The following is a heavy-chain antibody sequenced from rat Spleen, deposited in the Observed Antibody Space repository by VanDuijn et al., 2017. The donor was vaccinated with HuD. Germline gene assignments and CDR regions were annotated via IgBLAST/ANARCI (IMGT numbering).Heavy chain of an antibody. CDR2: LSPDGRNT. V-gene: IGHV5-35*01. Sequence: EVQLVESGGGLVQPGNSLTLSCVGSGFTFSNYGMHWIRQAPKKGLEWVASLSPDGRNTYYPDKVKGRFVISKDNAKNTGYLQMTNLKSEDTAMYYCTGSNPNWFAYWGQGTLVTVSS. CDR1: GFTFSNYG. CDR3: TGSNPNWFAY. J-gene: IGHJ3*01. D-gene: IGHD3-4*01.